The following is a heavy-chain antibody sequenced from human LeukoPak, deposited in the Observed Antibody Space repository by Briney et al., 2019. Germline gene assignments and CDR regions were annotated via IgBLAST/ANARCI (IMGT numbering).Heavy chain of an antibody. CDR1: GFTFSSYS. CDR3: ARVQKDILTGYSDAFDI. J-gene: IGHJ3*02. D-gene: IGHD3-9*01. Sequence: GGSLRLSCAASGFTFSSYSMNWVRQAPGKGLEWVSSISSSSSYIYYADSVKGRFTISRDNAKNSLYLQMNSLRAEDTAVYYCARVQKDILTGYSDAFDIWGQGTMVTVSS. V-gene: IGHV3-21*01. CDR2: ISSSSSYI.